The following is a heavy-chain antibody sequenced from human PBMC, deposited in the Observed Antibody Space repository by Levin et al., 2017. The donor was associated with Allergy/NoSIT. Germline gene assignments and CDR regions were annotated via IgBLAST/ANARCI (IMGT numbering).Heavy chain of an antibody. V-gene: IGHV3-7*01. Sequence: SCAASGFTFSSYWMSWVRQAPGKGLEWVANIKQDGSEKYYVDSVKGRFTISRDNAKNSLYLQMNSLRAEDTAVYYCARDRRYYDALYFDYWGQGTLVTVSS. CDR3: ARDRRYYDALYFDY. CDR2: IKQDGSEK. D-gene: IGHD3-22*01. CDR1: GFTFSSYW. J-gene: IGHJ4*02.